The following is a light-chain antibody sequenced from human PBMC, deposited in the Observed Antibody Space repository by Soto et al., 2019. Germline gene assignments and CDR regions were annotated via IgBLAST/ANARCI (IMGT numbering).Light chain of an antibody. Sequence: EVVLTQSPATLSLSPGERVTLFCRASQSVSSYLAWYQQKPGQAPRLLIYDASNRATGIPARFSGSGSGTDFTLTISSLQPEDFATYYCLQDYIYPWTFGQGTKVDIK. CDR2: DAS. CDR1: QSVSSY. V-gene: IGKV3-11*01. J-gene: IGKJ1*01. CDR3: LQDYIYPWT.